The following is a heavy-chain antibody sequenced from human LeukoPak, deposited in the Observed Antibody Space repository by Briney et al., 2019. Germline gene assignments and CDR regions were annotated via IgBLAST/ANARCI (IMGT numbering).Heavy chain of an antibody. J-gene: IGHJ4*02. D-gene: IGHD3-10*01. V-gene: IGHV3-23*01. CDR2: ISGSGGST. CDR3: TGNYNGSGSYADFDY. CDR1: GFTFSSYA. Sequence: GSLRLSCAASGFTFSSYAMSWVRQAPGKGLEWVSAISGSGGSTYYADSVKGRFTISRDNSKNTLYLQMNSLRAEDTAVYYCTGNYNGSGSYADFDYWGQGTLVTVSS.